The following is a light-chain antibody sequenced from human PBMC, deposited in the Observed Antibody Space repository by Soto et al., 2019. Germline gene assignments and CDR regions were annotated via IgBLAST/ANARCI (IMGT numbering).Light chain of an antibody. CDR3: SSYSNTNTLVV. Sequence: QSVLTQPASVSGSPGQAITISCTGSNIDIGIYNYVSWYQQVPGKAPKLIIFEVTNRPLGVSDRFSGSKSGNTASLTISGLQTEDEADYYCSSYSNTNTLVVFGGGTKLTVL. V-gene: IGLV2-14*01. CDR2: EVT. CDR1: NIDIGIYNY. J-gene: IGLJ2*01.